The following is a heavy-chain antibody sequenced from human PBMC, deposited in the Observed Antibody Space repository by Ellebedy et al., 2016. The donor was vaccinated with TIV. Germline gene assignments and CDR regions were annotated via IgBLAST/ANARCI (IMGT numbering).Heavy chain of an antibody. J-gene: IGHJ4*02. D-gene: IGHD2-15*01. CDR3: ARDGRYGGLFDY. V-gene: IGHV3-48*02. Sequence: GGSLRLSCAASVFPFRNYNMNWVRLAPGKGPEWVAYISSTNTVIYYADSVKGRFTISRDTAKNSLILQMNSLRDEDTAVYYCARDGRYGGLFDYWGQGTPVTVSS. CDR1: VFPFRNYN. CDR2: ISSTNTVI.